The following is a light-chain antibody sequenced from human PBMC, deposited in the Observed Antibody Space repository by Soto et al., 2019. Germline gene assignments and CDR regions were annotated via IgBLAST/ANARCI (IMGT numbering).Light chain of an antibody. Sequence: EIVLTQSPGTLSLSPGEGATLSCRASQSVSTNFFAWYQQKPGQAPRLLIYGASTRATGIPDRFSGSGSGTDFTLTISRREPEDFSVYYCQQYGRTSRTFGQGTKVEIK. CDR2: GAS. V-gene: IGKV3-20*01. CDR3: QQYGRTSRT. J-gene: IGKJ1*01. CDR1: QSVSTNF.